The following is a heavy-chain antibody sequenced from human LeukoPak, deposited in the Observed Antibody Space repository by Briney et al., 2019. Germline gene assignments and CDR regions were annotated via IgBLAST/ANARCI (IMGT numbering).Heavy chain of an antibody. CDR3: GRDPKLGIRGYTYGSIDS. J-gene: IGHJ4*02. Sequence: ASVKVSCKTSGYTFTSYAISWVRQAPGQGLEWMGWINTNTGNPTYAQGFAGRYVFSLDTSVSTAYLQISGLKADDTAVYYCGRDPKLGIRGYTYGSIDSWGQGTLVIVSS. CDR1: GYTFTSYA. D-gene: IGHD5-18*01. CDR2: INTNTGNP. V-gene: IGHV7-4-1*02.